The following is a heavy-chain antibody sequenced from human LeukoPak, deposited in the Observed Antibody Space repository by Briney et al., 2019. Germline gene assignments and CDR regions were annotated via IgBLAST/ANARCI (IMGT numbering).Heavy chain of an antibody. CDR3: ARHGAPYDNYEYR. CDR1: GNTLKNYW. Sequence: PGVTLRLSRTASGNTLKNYWIHGVRQLPGKEPVWVSGIKTDGTYTVYADSVRGRFTISRDNAKNTVSLQMNSLTVEDTAMYYCARHGAPYDNYEYRWGQGALVTVSS. CDR2: IKTDGTYT. V-gene: IGHV3-74*01. D-gene: IGHD3-22*01. J-gene: IGHJ4*02.